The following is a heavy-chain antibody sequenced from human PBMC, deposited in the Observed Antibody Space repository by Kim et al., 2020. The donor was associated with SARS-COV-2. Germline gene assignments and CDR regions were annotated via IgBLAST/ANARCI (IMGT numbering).Heavy chain of an antibody. CDR1: GGTFSSYA. CDR2: IIPIFGTA. D-gene: IGHD1-26*01. CDR3: ARLGYSGSYYVSPDGDY. V-gene: IGHV1-69*13. Sequence: SVKVSCKASGGTFSSYAISWVRQAPGQGLEWMGGIIPIFGTANYAQKFQGRVTITADESTSTAYMELSSLRSEDTAVYYCARLGYSGSYYVSPDGDYWGQGTLVTVSS. J-gene: IGHJ4*02.